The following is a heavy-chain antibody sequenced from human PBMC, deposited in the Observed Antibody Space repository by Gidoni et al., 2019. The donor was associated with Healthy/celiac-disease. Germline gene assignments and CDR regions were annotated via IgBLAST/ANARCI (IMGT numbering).Heavy chain of an antibody. J-gene: IGHJ4*02. D-gene: IGHD3-22*01. CDR2: ISGSGGNT. V-gene: IGHV3-23*01. CDR3: AKDSLYDSSAYY. Sequence: EVQLLESGGGLVQPGGSLRLSCQASGFTFRSYAMGWVRQAPGKGLEWVSAISGSGGNTYYADSVKGRFTISRDNSKNTLYRQMNSLRAEDTAVYNCAKDSLYDSSAYYWGQGTLVTVSS. CDR1: GFTFRSYA.